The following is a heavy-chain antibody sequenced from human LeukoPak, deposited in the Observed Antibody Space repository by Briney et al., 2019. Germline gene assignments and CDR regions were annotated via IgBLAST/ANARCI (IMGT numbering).Heavy chain of an antibody. CDR3: ARARGAGPGAHFDY. D-gene: IGHD3-10*01. CDR1: GFTFSTYS. V-gene: IGHV3-21*04. Sequence: GGSLRLSCAASGFTFSTYSMNWVRQAPGKGLEWVSSISNSGSYIYYADSVKGRFTISRDNAKSSLFLQMNSLRAEDTAVYYCARARGAGPGAHFDYWGQGTPVIVSS. CDR2: ISNSGSYI. J-gene: IGHJ4*02.